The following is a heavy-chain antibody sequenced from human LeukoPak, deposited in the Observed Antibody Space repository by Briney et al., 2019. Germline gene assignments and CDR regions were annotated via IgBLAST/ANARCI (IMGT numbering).Heavy chain of an antibody. CDR1: GFTLSTYW. D-gene: IGHD5-24*01. CDR3: ATEGRDGSFDY. J-gene: IGHJ4*02. CDR2: INSAGSST. Sequence: SGGSLRLSCAASGFTLSTYWMDWVRQAPGKGLVWVSRINSAGSSTTYADSVKGRFTITRDNAKNTLYLQINSLRAEDTAIYYCATEGRDGSFDYWGQGTLVTVSS. V-gene: IGHV3-74*01.